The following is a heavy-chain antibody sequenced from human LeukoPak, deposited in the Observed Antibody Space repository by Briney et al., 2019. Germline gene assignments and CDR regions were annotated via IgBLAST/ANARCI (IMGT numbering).Heavy chain of an antibody. J-gene: IGHJ3*02. CDR2: FDPEDGET. V-gene: IGHV1-24*01. CDR3: ATYHYSSGTPDAFDI. CDR1: GYTLTELS. D-gene: IGHD6-19*01. Sequence: ASVKVSCKVSGYTLTELSMHWVRQAPGKGLEWMGGFDPEDGETIYAQKFQGRVTMTEDTSTDTAYMELSSLRSEDTAVYYCATYHYSSGTPDAFDIWGQGTMVTVS.